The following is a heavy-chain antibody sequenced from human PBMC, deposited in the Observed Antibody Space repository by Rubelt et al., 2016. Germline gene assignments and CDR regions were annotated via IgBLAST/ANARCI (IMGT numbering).Heavy chain of an antibody. CDR3: AGRQWGGYYFDS. CDR1: GGSISSSSYY. Sequence: QLQLQESGPGLVKPSETLSLTCTVSGGSISSSSYYWGWIRQPPGKGLEWIGSMYYSGGTYYNPSLKSRVTISVDTSENRFSLKRGSVTAADTAMYYCAGRQWGGYYFDSGGQGTLVTVSS. CDR2: MYYSGGT. V-gene: IGHV4-39*01. J-gene: IGHJ4*02. D-gene: IGHD1-26*01.